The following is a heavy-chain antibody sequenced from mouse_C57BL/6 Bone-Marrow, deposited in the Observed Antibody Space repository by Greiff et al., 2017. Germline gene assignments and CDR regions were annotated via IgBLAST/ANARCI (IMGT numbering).Heavy chain of an antibody. V-gene: IGHV5-9-1*02. D-gene: IGHD3-2*02. CDR1: GFTFSSYA. J-gene: IGHJ4*01. Sequence: EVQRVESGEGLVKPGGSLKLSCAASGFTFSSYAMSWVRQTPEKRLEWVAYISSGGGNIYYADTVKGRFTISRDNARNTLYLQMSSLKSEDTAMYYCTRGGQLRLYYYAMDYWGQGTSVTVSS. CDR2: ISSGGGNI. CDR3: TRGGQLRLYYYAMDY.